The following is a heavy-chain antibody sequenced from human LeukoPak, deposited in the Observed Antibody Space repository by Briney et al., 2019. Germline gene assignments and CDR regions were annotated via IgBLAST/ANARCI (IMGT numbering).Heavy chain of an antibody. Sequence: GGSLRLSCAASGFTFSSYWMHWVRQAPGKGLVWVSRINSDGSSTSYADSVKGRFTISRDNAKNTLYLQMNSLRAEDTAVYYCARDPTTTVVTSLPYYYGMDVWGQGTTVTVSS. J-gene: IGHJ6*02. CDR1: GFTFSSYW. CDR3: ARDPTTTVVTSLPYYYGMDV. V-gene: IGHV3-74*01. CDR2: INSDGSST. D-gene: IGHD4-23*01.